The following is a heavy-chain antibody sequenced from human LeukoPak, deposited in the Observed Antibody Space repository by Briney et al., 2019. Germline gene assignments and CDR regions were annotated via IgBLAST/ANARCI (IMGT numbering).Heavy chain of an antibody. Sequence: SETLSLTCSVSGGSISSHYWSWIRQPPGKGLEWIGDIYYSGSTNYNPSLKSRVTISVDTSKNQFSLKLSSVTAADTAVYFCASSDPPDYYNYYMDVWGKGTTVTVSS. J-gene: IGHJ6*03. CDR2: IYYSGST. V-gene: IGHV4-59*11. D-gene: IGHD1-14*01. CDR1: GGSISSHY. CDR3: ASSDPPDYYNYYMDV.